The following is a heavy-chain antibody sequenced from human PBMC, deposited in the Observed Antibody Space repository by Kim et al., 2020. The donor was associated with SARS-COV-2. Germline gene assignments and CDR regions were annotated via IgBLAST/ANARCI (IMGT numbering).Heavy chain of an antibody. J-gene: IGHJ6*01. CDR3: ASIPILTGYSNYYYYYGM. CDR2: INHSGST. D-gene: IGHD3-9*01. V-gene: IGHV4-34*01. CDR1: GGSFSGYY. Sequence: SETLSLTCAVYGGSFSGYYWSWIRQPPGKGLEWIGEINHSGSTNYNPSLKSRVTISVDTSKNQFSLKLSSVTAADTAVYYCASIPILTGYSNYYYYYGM.